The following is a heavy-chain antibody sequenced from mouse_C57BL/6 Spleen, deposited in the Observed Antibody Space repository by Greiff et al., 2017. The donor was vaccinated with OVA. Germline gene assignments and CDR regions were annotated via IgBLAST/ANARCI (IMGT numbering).Heavy chain of an antibody. Sequence: EVQLQESGPGMVKPSQSLSLTCTVTGYSITSGYDWHWIRHFPGNKLEWMGYISYSGSTNYNPSLKSRISITHDTSKNHFFLKLNSVTTEDTATYYCARGNWEAPFAYWGQGTLVTVSA. CDR2: ISYSGST. CDR3: ARGNWEAPFAY. CDR1: GYSITSGYD. J-gene: IGHJ3*01. V-gene: IGHV3-1*01. D-gene: IGHD4-1*01.